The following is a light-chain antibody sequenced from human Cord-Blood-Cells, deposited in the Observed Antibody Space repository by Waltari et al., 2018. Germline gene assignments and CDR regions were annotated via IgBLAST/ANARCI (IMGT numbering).Light chain of an antibody. CDR2: QDS. J-gene: IGLJ1*01. V-gene: IGLV3-1*01. CDR1: KLGDKS. CDR3: QAWDSSSYV. Sequence: SYELTQPPSVSVSPGQTASITCSGDKLGDKSACRYQQKPGQSPVLVIYQDSKRPSGIPERFSGSNSGNTATLTISGTQAMDEADYYCQAWDSSSYVFGTGTKVTVL.